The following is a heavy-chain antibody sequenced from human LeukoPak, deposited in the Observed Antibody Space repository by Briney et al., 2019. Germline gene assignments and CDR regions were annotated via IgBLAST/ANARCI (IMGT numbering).Heavy chain of an antibody. V-gene: IGHV1-46*01. J-gene: IGHJ5*02. CDR1: GYTFTSYY. D-gene: IGHD5-18*01. CDR2: INPSGGST. Sequence: GASVKVSCKASGYTFTSYYMHWVRQAPGQGLEWMGIINPSGGSTSYAQKFQGRVTMTRDMSTSTVYMELSSLRSEDTAVYYCARGPQKRGDSYGTNWFDPWGQGTLVTVSS. CDR3: ARGPQKRGDSYGTNWFDP.